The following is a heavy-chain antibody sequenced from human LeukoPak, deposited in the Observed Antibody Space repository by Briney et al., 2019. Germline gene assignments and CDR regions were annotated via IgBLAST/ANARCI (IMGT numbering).Heavy chain of an antibody. V-gene: IGHV4-39*01. Sequence: SETLSLTCTVSGGSISSSSYYWGWIRQPPGKGLEWIGSIYYSGSTYYNPSLKSRVTISVDTSKDQFSLKLSSVTAADTAVYYCATPRPRYSSSWYYYYGMDVWGQGTTVTVSS. D-gene: IGHD6-13*01. CDR1: GGSISSSSYY. CDR3: ATPRPRYSSSWYYYYGMDV. J-gene: IGHJ6*02. CDR2: IYYSGST.